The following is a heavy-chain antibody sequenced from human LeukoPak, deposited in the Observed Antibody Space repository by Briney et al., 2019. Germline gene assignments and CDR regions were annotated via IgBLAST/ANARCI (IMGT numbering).Heavy chain of an antibody. CDR3: ARTTGHYLFDQ. V-gene: IGHV4-4*07. CDR1: GDSIGRYY. CDR2: IYDSGST. Sequence: SETLSLTCTVSGDSIGRYYWSWVRQPAGKGLEWIGRIYDSGSTDYNPSLRSRVIMSVDTSKTEFSLKLSSVTAADTAVYYCARTTGHYLFDQWGQGTLVIVSS. J-gene: IGHJ4*02. D-gene: IGHD3-3*01.